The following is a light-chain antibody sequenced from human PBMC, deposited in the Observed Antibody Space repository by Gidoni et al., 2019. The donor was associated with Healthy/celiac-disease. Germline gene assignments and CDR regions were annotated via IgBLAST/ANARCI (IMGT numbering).Light chain of an antibody. J-gene: IGLJ2*01. CDR2: EGS. V-gene: IGLV2-23*01. CDR3: CSCAGTTTVV. Sequence: QSALTQPASVSGSPGQSITISCTGTSSDVGSYNFVTWYQQHPGKAPKLMIYEGSKRPSGVSNRFPGSKFGNTASLTISGLQAEDEADYYCCSCAGTTTVVFGGGTKLTV. CDR1: SSDVGSYNF.